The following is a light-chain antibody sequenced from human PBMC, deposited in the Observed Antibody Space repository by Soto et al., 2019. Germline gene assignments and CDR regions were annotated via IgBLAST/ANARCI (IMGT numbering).Light chain of an antibody. J-gene: IGKJ4*01. CDR1: QSISTW. CDR2: KAS. Sequence: DLQMTQSPSTLSASVGDRVTITCRASQSISTWLAWYQQKPGKAPKLLIYKASNLEGGVPSRFSGSVSGTEFNISISSLQPDDFATYYCQQYNTYPLTFGGGTTVEIK. V-gene: IGKV1-5*03. CDR3: QQYNTYPLT.